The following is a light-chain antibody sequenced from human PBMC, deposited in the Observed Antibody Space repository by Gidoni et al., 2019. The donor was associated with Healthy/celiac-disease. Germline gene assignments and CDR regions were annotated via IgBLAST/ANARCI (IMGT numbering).Light chain of an antibody. CDR3: QQSYSTPLFT. CDR1: QRISSY. J-gene: IGKJ3*01. CDR2: AAS. V-gene: IGKV1-39*01. Sequence: DIQITQSPSSLSASVGDRVTSTCRASQRISSYLNWYQQKPGKAPKLLIYAASSLQSGVPSRFSGSGAGTDFTLTISSLQPEDFATYYCQQSYSTPLFTFGPGTKVDIK.